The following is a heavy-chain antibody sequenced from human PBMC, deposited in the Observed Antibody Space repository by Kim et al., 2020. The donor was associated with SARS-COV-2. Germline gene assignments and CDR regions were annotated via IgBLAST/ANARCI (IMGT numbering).Heavy chain of an antibody. CDR3: ARGGFGEQKDY. V-gene: IGHV5-51*01. J-gene: IGHJ4*02. CDR2: IYPGDSDT. Sequence: GESLKISCKGSGYSFSDYWIGWVRQMPAKGLEWMGIIYPGDSDTRYRPSLQGQVTISVDRSINTAYLQWNSLTTSDTAMYFCARGGFGEQKDYWGQGTLVTVSS. D-gene: IGHD3-10*01. CDR1: GYSFSDYW.